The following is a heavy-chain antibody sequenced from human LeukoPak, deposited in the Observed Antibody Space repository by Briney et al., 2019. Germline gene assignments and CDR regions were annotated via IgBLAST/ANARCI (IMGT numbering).Heavy chain of an antibody. CDR3: AKVTHYYGSGRFSVY. Sequence: GGSLRLSCAASGFTFSSYWMNWVRQAPGKGLEWVANIKPNGRETYYVDSVKGRFTISRDNSKNTLYLQMNSLRAEDTAVYYCAKVTHYYGSGRFSVYWGQGTLVTVSS. CDR2: IKPNGRET. J-gene: IGHJ4*02. D-gene: IGHD3-10*01. V-gene: IGHV3-7*03. CDR1: GFTFSSYW.